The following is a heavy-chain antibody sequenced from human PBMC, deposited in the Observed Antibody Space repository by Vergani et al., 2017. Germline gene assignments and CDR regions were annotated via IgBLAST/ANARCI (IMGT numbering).Heavy chain of an antibody. D-gene: IGHD6-19*01. V-gene: IGHV1-2*02. CDR2: INPNSGGT. Sequence: QVQLVQPGAEVKKPGSSVKVSCKASGYTFTGYYMHWLRQATGQGLEWMGWINPNSGGTNYAQKFPGRVAMTRDTSISTAYMELSRLRSDDTAVYYCTAELQWLVRGGYFGYWGQGTLVTVSS. CDR3: TAELQWLVRGGYFGY. J-gene: IGHJ4*02. CDR1: GYTFTGYY.